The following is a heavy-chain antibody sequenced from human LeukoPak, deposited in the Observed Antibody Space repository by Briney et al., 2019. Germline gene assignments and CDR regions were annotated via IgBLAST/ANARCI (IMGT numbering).Heavy chain of an antibody. CDR3: AKSRTPRSGYSTY. CDR1: GFTFSSYA. J-gene: IGHJ4*02. Sequence: QTGGSLRLSCAASGFTFSSYAMSWVRQAPGKGLEWVSAISGSGGSTYYADSVKGRFTISRDNSKNTLYLQMNSLRAEDTAVYYCAKSRTPRSGYSTYWGQGTLVTVSS. D-gene: IGHD3-22*01. CDR2: ISGSGGST. V-gene: IGHV3-23*01.